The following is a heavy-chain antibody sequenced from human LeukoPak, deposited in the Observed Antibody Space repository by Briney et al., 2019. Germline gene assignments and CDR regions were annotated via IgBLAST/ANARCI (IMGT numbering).Heavy chain of an antibody. J-gene: IGHJ5*02. Sequence: PSQTLSLTCTVSGGSISSSNYYWNWIRQPAGKGLEWIGRIYTSGSTKYNPSLKSRVTISVDTSKNQFSLKLSSVTAADTAVYYCARDVSGSYRVDVFDPWGQGTLVTVSS. D-gene: IGHD1-26*01. CDR3: ARDVSGSYRVDVFDP. CDR2: IYTSGST. V-gene: IGHV4-61*02. CDR1: GGSISSSNYY.